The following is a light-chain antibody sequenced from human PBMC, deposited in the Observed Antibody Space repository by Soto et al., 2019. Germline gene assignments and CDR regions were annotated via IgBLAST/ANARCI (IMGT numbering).Light chain of an antibody. Sequence: EIVLTQSPGTLSLSPGERATLSCRASQSVSSSYLAWYQQKPGQEPRILIYCESSRATGIPDRFSGSGSGTHFTLTLSRLEPEDFAVYYCQQYGSSPYTFGQGTKLQIK. CDR2: CES. CDR3: QQYGSSPYT. V-gene: IGKV3-20*01. CDR1: QSVSSSY. J-gene: IGKJ2*01.